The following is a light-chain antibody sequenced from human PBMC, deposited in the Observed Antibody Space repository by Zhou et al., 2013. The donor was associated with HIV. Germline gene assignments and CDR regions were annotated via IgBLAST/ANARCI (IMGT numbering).Light chain of an antibody. J-gene: IGKJ4*01. CDR1: QSVSSN. V-gene: IGKV3-15*01. Sequence: EIVMTQSPATLSVSPGERATLSCRASQSVSSNLAWYQQKPGQAPRLLIYGASTRATGIPARFSGSGSGTEFTLTISSLEPEDFAVYYCQQRSNWPLLTFGGGPRWRS. CDR2: GAS. CDR3: QQRSNWPLLT.